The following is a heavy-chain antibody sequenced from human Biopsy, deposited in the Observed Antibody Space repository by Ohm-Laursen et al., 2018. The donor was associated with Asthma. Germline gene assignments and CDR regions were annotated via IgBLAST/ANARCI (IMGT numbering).Heavy chain of an antibody. CDR3: ARAISSSSDWYFDL. J-gene: IGHJ2*01. CDR2: IYYSGRT. V-gene: IGHV4-39*02. CDR1: GDAMSTSGSY. Sequence: GTLSLTCIVSGDAMSTSGSYCGWIRQSPGKGLDLIGSIYYSGRTYYNPSLGSRVTISADTSKNHFSLKVTSVTAADTAVYYCARAISSSSDWYFDLWGRGDLVTVSS. D-gene: IGHD6-6*01.